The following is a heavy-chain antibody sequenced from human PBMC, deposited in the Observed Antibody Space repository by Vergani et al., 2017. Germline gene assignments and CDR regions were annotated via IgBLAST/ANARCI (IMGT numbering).Heavy chain of an antibody. CDR1: GFRFSAYG. V-gene: IGHV3-30*18. CDR2: ISYDGDSK. J-gene: IGHJ4*02. D-gene: IGHD2/OR15-2a*01. Sequence: HVQMVESGGGVFQHGRSLRLSCAVSGFRFSAYGMHWVRQAPGRGLEWVALISYDGDSKYYADSVKVRFTISRDNYKNTLFLQMHSLRVEDTALYYFAKFPRNITTPNIVDFLGQGSLVTVSS. CDR3: AKFPRNITTPNIVDF.